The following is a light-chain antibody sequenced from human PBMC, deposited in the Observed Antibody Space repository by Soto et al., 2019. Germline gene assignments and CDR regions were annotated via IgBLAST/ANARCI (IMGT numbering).Light chain of an antibody. CDR1: QSISSY. CDR2: AAS. Sequence: DSQMTQSPSSLSASVGDRFTITCLAIQSISSYLNWYQQKPGKAPKVLIYAASSSQSGVPSRFRGSGSGTDFTLTISSLQPEDFATYYCLLDFRYFWAFGQGTKVDIK. V-gene: IGKV1-39*02. CDR3: LLDFRYFWA. J-gene: IGKJ1*01.